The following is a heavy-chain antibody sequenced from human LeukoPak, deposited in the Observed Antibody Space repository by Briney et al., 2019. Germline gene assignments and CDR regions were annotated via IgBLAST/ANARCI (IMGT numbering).Heavy chain of an antibody. Sequence: PSETLSLTCTVSGGSISSYYWSWIRQPPGKGLEWIGYIYYSGSTYSNPSLKSRLTISVDTSKNQFSLKLTSVTAADTAVYYCARGEYFYGSGNYYRFDYWGQGTLVTVSS. CDR1: GGSISSYY. CDR2: IYYSGST. J-gene: IGHJ4*02. D-gene: IGHD3-10*01. V-gene: IGHV4-59*08. CDR3: ARGEYFYGSGNYYRFDY.